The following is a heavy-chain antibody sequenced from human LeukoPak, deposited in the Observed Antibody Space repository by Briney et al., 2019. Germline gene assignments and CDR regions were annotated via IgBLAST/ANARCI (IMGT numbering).Heavy chain of an antibody. CDR1: GFTFDDYG. J-gene: IGHJ3*02. V-gene: IGHV3-20*04. D-gene: IGHD3-22*01. CDR2: INWNGGST. CDR3: AKDKITTAFDI. Sequence: GGSLRLSCAASGFTFDDYGMSWVRQAPGKGLEWVSGINWNGGSTGYADSVKGRFTISRDNAKNSLYLQMNSLRAEDTAVYYCAKDKITTAFDIWGQGTMVTVSS.